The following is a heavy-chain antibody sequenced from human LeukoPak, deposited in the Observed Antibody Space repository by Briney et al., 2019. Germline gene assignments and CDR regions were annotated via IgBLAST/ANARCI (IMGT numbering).Heavy chain of an antibody. CDR1: GYTFTSYY. Sequence: PGASVKVSCKASGYTFTSYYMHWVRQAPGQGLEWMGIINPSGGSTSYAQKFQGRVTMTRDMSTSTVYMELSSLRSEDTAVYYCARVIAVAGISESGKGYFDYWGQGTLVTVSS. CDR2: INPSGGST. CDR3: ARVIAVAGISESGKGYFDY. J-gene: IGHJ4*02. D-gene: IGHD6-19*01. V-gene: IGHV1-46*01.